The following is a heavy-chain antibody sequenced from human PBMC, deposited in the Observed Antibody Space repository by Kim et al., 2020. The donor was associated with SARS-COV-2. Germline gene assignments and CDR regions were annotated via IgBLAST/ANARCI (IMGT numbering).Heavy chain of an antibody. J-gene: IGHJ4*02. Sequence: SVKVSCKTSGGTFSNHGINWVRQAPGHGLEWMGGVIPMLGTPNYAQKFQGRVTITADESTNTAYLDLSSLRSEDTAVYYCARSEDIVIVATAKITQLGGSEFWGQGTLVTVSA. CDR3: ARSEDIVIVATAKITQLGGSEF. CDR2: VIPMLGTP. D-gene: IGHD2-2*01. CDR1: GGTFSNHG. V-gene: IGHV1-69*13.